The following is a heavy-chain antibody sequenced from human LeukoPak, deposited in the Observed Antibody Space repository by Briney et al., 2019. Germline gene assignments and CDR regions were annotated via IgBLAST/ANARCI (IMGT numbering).Heavy chain of an antibody. V-gene: IGHV3-48*01. Sequence: GGSLRLSCAASGFTFSSYSMNWVRQAPGKGLEGGSYISSSSSTIYYADSVKGRFTISRDNAKNSLYLQRNSLRAEDTAVYYCARVGELATYYYYYYMDVWGKGTTVTVSS. CDR3: ARVGELATYYYYYYMDV. CDR2: ISSSSSTI. D-gene: IGHD1-26*01. CDR1: GFTFSSYS. J-gene: IGHJ6*03.